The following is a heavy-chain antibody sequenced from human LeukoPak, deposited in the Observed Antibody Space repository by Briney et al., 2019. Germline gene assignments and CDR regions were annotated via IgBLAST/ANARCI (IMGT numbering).Heavy chain of an antibody. CDR1: CYTFTTTY. V-gene: IGHV1-18*01. J-gene: IGHJ4*02. Sequence: ASSKISCKASCYTFTTTYISWVRHATPQRREGMRWISAYSGLTAFAQTFQGRLTLTSDITTTTTYMPLRSLRSDDTAVYYSARICCSASPNWYPDEYWGKGIMVTAS. D-gene: IGHD1-1*01. CDR3: ARICCSASPNWYPDEY. CDR2: ISAYSGLT.